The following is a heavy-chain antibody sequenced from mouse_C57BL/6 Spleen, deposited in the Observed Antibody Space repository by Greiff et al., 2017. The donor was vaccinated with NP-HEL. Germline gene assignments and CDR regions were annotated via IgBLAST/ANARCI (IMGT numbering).Heavy chain of an antibody. CDR3: ARDRTGYFDY. CDR1: GFTFSDFY. CDR2: SRNKANDYTT. J-gene: IGHJ2*01. V-gene: IGHV7-1*01. Sequence: EVKLMESGGGLVQSGRSLRLSCATSGFTFSDFYMEWVRQAPGKGLEWIAASRNKANDYTTEYSASVKGRFIVSRDTSQSILYLQMNALRAEATAIYYCARDRTGYFDYWGQGTTLTVSS.